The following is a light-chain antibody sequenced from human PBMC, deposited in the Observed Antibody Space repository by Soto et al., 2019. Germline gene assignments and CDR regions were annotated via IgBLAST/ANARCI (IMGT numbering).Light chain of an antibody. CDR1: QSVSTY. CDR2: DAS. V-gene: IGKV3-11*01. Sequence: EIVLTQSPATLSLSPGERATLSCRAGQSVSTYLAWYQQKPGQAPRLLIFDASNRATGIPARFSGSGSGTDFTLTISSLEPDDFAVYYCQHRSNWPPWTFGQGTKVDIK. J-gene: IGKJ1*01. CDR3: QHRSNWPPWT.